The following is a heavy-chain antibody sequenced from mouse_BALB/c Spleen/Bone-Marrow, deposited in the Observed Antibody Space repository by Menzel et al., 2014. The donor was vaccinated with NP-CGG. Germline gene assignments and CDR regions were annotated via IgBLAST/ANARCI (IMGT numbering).Heavy chain of an antibody. D-gene: IGHD2-4*01. J-gene: IGHJ3*01. CDR1: GFSLTSYG. CDR3: ARDYDYVSWFAY. Sequence: VMLVESGPGLVAPSQSLSITCTVSGFSLTSYGVHWVRQPPGKGLEWLGVIWADGSTNYNSALMSRLSISKDNSKSQVFLKMNSLQTDDTALYYCARDYDYVSWFAYWGQGTLVTVSA. CDR2: IWADGST. V-gene: IGHV2-9*02.